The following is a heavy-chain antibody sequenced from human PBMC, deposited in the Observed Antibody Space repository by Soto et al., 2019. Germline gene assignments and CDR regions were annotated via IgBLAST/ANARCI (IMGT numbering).Heavy chain of an antibody. J-gene: IGHJ4*02. CDR3: GRLTGSKRTRSV. CDR2: ISGSSDYM. CDR1: GFTFSSCS. V-gene: IGHV3-21*01. Sequence: WGSLRLSCAASGFTFSSCSMNWVCKAQGKGLEWVSSISGSSDYMYYEDSMKGRFTTSRDNAKNSLYLQMNSLRGEDTAVYYCGRLTGSKRTRSVWGQGTLVTVSS. D-gene: IGHD3-9*01.